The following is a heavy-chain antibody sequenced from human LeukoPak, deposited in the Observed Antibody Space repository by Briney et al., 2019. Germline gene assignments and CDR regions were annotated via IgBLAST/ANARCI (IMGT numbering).Heavy chain of an antibody. CDR1: GVSSADYA. J-gene: IGHJ4*02. Sequence: PVGSLRLSCAAPGVSSADYAMHWVRQAPGKSRGWGSGICCNRSNKHYADSVKGRFTIARDNSKNTLYLQMNSLRAEDTAVYYCAKDSVLWFGEPIWSLDYWGQGTLVTVSS. CDR2: ICCNRSNK. CDR3: AKDSVLWFGEPIWSLDY. D-gene: IGHD3-10*01. V-gene: IGHV3-30*18.